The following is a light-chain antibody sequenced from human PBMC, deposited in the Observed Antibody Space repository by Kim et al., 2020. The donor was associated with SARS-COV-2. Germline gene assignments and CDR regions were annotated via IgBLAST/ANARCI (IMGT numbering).Light chain of an antibody. CDR1: QSVLYSSNNKNY. CDR2: WAS. J-gene: IGKJ1*01. V-gene: IGKV4-1*01. Sequence: TATITCKSSQSVLYSSNNKNYLAWYQQKPGQPPKLLIYWASTRESGVPDRFSGSGSGTDFTLTISSLQAEDVAVYYCQQYYSTRTFGQGTKVDIK. CDR3: QQYYSTRT.